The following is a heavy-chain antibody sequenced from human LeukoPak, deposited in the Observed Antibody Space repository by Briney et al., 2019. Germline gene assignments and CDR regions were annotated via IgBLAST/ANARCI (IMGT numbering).Heavy chain of an antibody. J-gene: IGHJ5*02. CDR2: ISSSSSYI. Sequence: GGSLRLSCAASGFTFSSYSMNWVRQAPGKGLEGVSSISSSSSYIYYAGSVKGRFTISRDNAKNSLYLQMNSLRAEDTAVYYCARTDNPFLEWYHNWFDPWGQGTLVTVSS. CDR3: ARTDNPFLEWYHNWFDP. D-gene: IGHD3-3*01. V-gene: IGHV3-21*01. CDR1: GFTFSSYS.